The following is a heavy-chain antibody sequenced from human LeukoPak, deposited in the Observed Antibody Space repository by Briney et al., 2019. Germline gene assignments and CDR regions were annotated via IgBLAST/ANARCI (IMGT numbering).Heavy chain of an antibody. CDR2: ISSSSSYI. Sequence: GGSLRLSCAASGFTFSSYSMNWVRQAPGKGLEWVSSISSSSSYIYYGDSVKGRFTISRDNAKNSLYLQMNSLRAEDTAVYYCARVPYYYDSSGYYDYWGQGTLVTVSS. CDR1: GFTFSSYS. V-gene: IGHV3-21*01. J-gene: IGHJ4*02. D-gene: IGHD3-22*01. CDR3: ARVPYYYDSSGYYDY.